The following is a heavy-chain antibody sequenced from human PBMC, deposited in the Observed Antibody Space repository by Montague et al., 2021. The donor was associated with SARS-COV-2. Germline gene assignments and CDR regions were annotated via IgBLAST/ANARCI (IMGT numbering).Heavy chain of an antibody. J-gene: IGHJ5*02. CDR2: IYYRGST. CDR3: AREDTWNGFGP. Sequence: SETLSLTCTVSGGSINNSYWSWIRQPPGKGLEWIGYIYYRGSTNFNPSLETRVTISVDTAKNQFSLKMSSVTAADTAVYYCAREDTWNGFGPWGQGTLVTVSS. CDR1: GGSINNSY. V-gene: IGHV4-59*12.